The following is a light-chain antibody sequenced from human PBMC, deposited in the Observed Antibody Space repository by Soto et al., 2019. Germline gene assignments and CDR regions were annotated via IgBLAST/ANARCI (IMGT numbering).Light chain of an antibody. V-gene: IGKV1-5*01. CDR3: QQYSTFS. CDR2: DAS. J-gene: IGKJ1*01. Sequence: DIQMTQSPSTLSGSVGGRVTITCRASQSVSNWLAWFQQKPGKAPKLLVYDASTLESGVPSRFSGSISGTEFTLTINSLQPDDFASYYCQQYSTFSFGQGTKVDIK. CDR1: QSVSNW.